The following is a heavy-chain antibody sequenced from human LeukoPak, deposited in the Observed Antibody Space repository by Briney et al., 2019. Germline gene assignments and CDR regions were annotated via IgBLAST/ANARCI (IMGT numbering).Heavy chain of an antibody. D-gene: IGHD6-13*01. CDR1: GGSISSYY. Sequence: SETLSLTCTVSGGSISSYYWSWIRQPPGKGLEWIGYIYYSGSTNYNPSLKSRVTISVDTSKNQFSLKLSSLTAADTAVYYCARAVGSSSWYEIYSYYYYYMGVWGKGTTVTISS. V-gene: IGHV4-59*01. CDR3: ARAVGSSSWYEIYSYYYYYMGV. CDR2: IYYSGST. J-gene: IGHJ6*03.